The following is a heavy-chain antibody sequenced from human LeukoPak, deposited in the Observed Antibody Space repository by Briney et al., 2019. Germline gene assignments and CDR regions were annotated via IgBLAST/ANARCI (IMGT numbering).Heavy chain of an antibody. Sequence: SETLSLTCTVSGGSISSYCWSWIRQPPGKGLEWIGYIYYSGSTNYNPSLKSRVTISVDTSKNQFSLKLSSVTAADTAVYYCASTYGDYGLHAYYYYMDVWGKGTTVTVSS. CDR2: IYYSGST. CDR1: GGSISSYC. V-gene: IGHV4-59*01. CDR3: ASTYGDYGLHAYYYYMDV. D-gene: IGHD4-17*01. J-gene: IGHJ6*03.